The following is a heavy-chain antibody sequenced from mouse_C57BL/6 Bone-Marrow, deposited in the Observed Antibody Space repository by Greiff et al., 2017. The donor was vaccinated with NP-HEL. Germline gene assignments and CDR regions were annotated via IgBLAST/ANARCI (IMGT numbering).Heavy chain of an antibody. CDR1: GFTFSDFY. J-gene: IGHJ1*03. V-gene: IGHV7-1*01. CDR2: SRNKANDYTT. CDR3: ARAPSYYYGSSHWYFDV. D-gene: IGHD1-1*01. Sequence: EVKLVESGGGLVQSGRSLRLSCATSGFTFSDFYMEWVRQAPGKGLEWIAASRNKANDYTTEYSASVKGRFIVSRDTSQSILYLQMNALRAEDTAIYYCARAPSYYYGSSHWYFDVWGTGTTVTVSS.